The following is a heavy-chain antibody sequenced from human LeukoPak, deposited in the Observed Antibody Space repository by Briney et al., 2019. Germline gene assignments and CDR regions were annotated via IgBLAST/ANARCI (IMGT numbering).Heavy chain of an antibody. CDR1: GFTFSNYA. CDR3: ATGLGSSGYYIFDY. V-gene: IGHV3-21*01. J-gene: IGHJ4*02. CDR2: ISSSSSYI. Sequence: PGGSLRLSCAASGFTFSNYAMSWVRQAPGKGLEWVSSISSSSSYIYYADSVKGRFTISRDNAKNTLYLQMNSLRAEDTAVYYCATGLGSSGYYIFDYWGQGTLVTVSS. D-gene: IGHD3-22*01.